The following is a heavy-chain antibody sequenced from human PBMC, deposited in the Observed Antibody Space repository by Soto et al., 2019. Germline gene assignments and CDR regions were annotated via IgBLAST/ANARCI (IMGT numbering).Heavy chain of an antibody. V-gene: IGHV5-51*01. D-gene: IGHD6-6*01. Sequence: PGESLKISCKGSGCSFTSYWIGWVRQMPGKGLEWMGIIYPGDSDTRYSPSFQGQVTISADKSISTAYLQWSSLKASDTAMYYCARRVYSSSSGKGYYYGMDVWGQGTTVTVSS. J-gene: IGHJ6*02. CDR3: ARRVYSSSSGKGYYYGMDV. CDR1: GCSFTSYW. CDR2: IYPGDSDT.